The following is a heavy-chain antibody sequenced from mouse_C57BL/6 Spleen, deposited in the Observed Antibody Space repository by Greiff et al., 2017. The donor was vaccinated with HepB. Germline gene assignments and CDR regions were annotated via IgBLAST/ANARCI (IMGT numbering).Heavy chain of an antibody. J-gene: IGHJ4*01. D-gene: IGHD1-1*01. Sequence: VHVKQSGPKLVKPGASVKISCKASGYTFTDYYMNWVKQSHGKSLEWIGDINPNNGGTSYNQKFKGKATLTVDKSSSTAYMELRSLTSEDSAVYYCARYYGSSYYAMDYWGQGTSVTVSS. CDR1: GYTFTDYY. CDR2: INPNNGGT. CDR3: ARYYGSSYYAMDY. V-gene: IGHV1-26*01.